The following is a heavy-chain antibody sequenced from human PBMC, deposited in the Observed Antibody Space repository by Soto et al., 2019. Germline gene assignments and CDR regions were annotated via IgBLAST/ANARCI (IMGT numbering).Heavy chain of an antibody. CDR3: AKDIYFDFWSGSSFDF. CDR2: ISGSGDNT. Sequence: EVQLLESGGGLGQPGGSLRLSCTGSGLSFNNYAMSWVRQAPGKGPEWVSGISGSGDNTHYADSVKGRYTISRDNSQHALYLQINSLKAEDTAVYWCAKDIYFDFWSGSSFDFWGQGPLISVSS. V-gene: IGHV3-23*01. D-gene: IGHD3-3*01. J-gene: IGHJ4*02. CDR1: GLSFNNYA.